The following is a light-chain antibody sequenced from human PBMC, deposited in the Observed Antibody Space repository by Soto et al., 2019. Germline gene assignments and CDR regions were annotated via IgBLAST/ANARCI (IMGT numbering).Light chain of an antibody. CDR1: QSISSY. V-gene: IGKV1-39*01. CDR2: AAS. J-gene: IGKJ3*01. CDR3: QQSYSTPPFT. Sequence: DIQMTQAPSSLSASVGDRVTITCRASQSISSYLNWYQQKPGKAPKLLIYAASSLQSGVRSRFSGSGSGSDVTLTISSLQPEDFATYFCQQSYSTPPFTFGPGTKVDIK.